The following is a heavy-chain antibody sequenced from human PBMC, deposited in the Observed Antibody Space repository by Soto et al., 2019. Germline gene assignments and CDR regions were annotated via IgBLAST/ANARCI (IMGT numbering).Heavy chain of an antibody. Sequence: QVQLQESGPGLVKPSQTLSLTCSVSGDSISNGGYYWSWIRQHPGKGLEWIGYISYTGTTYSSPALRSRVTISLDTSKNQFSLKFSAVTTADTAVYYCAVRYCSGGSCFSESWGQGTLVTVSS. J-gene: IGHJ5*02. V-gene: IGHV4-31*03. D-gene: IGHD2-15*01. CDR1: GDSISNGGYY. CDR2: ISYTGTT. CDR3: AVRYCSGGSCFSES.